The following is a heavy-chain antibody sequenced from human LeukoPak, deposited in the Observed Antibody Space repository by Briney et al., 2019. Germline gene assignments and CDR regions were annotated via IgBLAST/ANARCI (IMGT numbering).Heavy chain of an antibody. D-gene: IGHD2/OR15-2a*01. CDR2: INPNSGGT. V-gene: IGHV1-2*02. CDR3: ARGPLPCNVGCYFYYYRGV. CDR1: LYISSVYF. Sequence: ASVKDSSMHPLYISSVYFKDCLLQAPAQGLEWMGWINPNSGGTNYAQKFQGRGTMTRDTSISTAYMELRRLIPHDTAVYYCARGPLPCNVGCYFYYYRGVWGQGTTVTVSS. J-gene: IGHJ6*02.